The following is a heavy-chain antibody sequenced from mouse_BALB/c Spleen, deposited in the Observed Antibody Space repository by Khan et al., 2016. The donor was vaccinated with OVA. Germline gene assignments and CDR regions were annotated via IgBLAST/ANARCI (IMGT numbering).Heavy chain of an antibody. V-gene: IGHV1S135*01. D-gene: IGHD2-2*01. CDR1: GYSFTSYY. CDR3: ARHGYVAWFAY. CDR2: IDPFNGGT. J-gene: IGHJ3*01. Sequence: EVQLQQSGPELMKPGASVKISCKASGYSFTSYYIHWVKQSHGKSLEWIGYIDPFNGGTSYNPKFKGKATFTEDKSSSTAYMHLSSLTSDDSAVXYCARHGYVAWFAYWGQGTLVTVSA.